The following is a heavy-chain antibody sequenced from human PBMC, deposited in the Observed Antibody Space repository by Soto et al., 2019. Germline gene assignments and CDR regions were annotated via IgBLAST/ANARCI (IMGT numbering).Heavy chain of an antibody. J-gene: IGHJ4*02. CDR1: GGTFSSYG. Sequence: QVQLVQSGAEVKKSGSSVKVSCKASGGTFSSYGIGWLRQAPGQGLEWMGGITPLFGSANYAQQFQGRVTITADESTSTAYMQLSSLRSEDTAVYDCAREGYGDYGKPFDYWGQGTLVTVSS. CDR3: AREGYGDYGKPFDY. CDR2: ITPLFGSA. D-gene: IGHD4-17*01. V-gene: IGHV1-69*01.